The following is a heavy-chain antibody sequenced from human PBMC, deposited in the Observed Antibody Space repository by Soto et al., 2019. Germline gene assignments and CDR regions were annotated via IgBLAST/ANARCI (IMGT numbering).Heavy chain of an antibody. D-gene: IGHD6-13*01. CDR1: GYTFTSYD. Sequence: GASVKVSCKASGYTFTSYDINWVRQATGQGLEWMGWMNPNSGNTGYAQKFQGRVTMTRNTSISTAYMELSSLRSEDTAVYYCARGVSSSWYSKTKNWLDPWGQGTLVTVYS. CDR2: MNPNSGNT. CDR3: ARGVSSSWYSKTKNWLDP. J-gene: IGHJ5*02. V-gene: IGHV1-8*01.